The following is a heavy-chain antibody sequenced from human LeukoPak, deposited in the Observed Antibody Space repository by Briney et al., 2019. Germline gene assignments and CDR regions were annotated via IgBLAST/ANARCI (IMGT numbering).Heavy chain of an antibody. CDR1: GFTFSSYG. D-gene: IGHD3-16*01. CDR3: ARDDALGDNALDI. J-gene: IGHJ3*02. V-gene: IGHV3-33*01. CDR2: ILNDGSQE. Sequence: GGSLRLPCAASGFTFSSYGMHWVRQAPGKGLEWVAVILNDGSQEKYADSVKGRFTISRDNSKNTLFLQMNSLRAEDTAVYYCARDDALGDNALDIWGQGTMVTVSS.